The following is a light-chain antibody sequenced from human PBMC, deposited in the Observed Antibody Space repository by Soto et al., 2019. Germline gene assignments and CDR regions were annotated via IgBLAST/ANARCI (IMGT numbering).Light chain of an antibody. J-gene: IGLJ1*01. CDR3: SSYASSSTYV. CDR1: SSDVGSYNY. Sequence: QSVLTQPASVSGSPGQSITISCTGTSSDVGSYNYVSWYQQHPGKAPKLMIYDVSNRPSGVSNRLSGSKSGNTASLTISGLQAEDEADYYCSSYASSSTYVFGTGTKLTVL. V-gene: IGLV2-14*01. CDR2: DVS.